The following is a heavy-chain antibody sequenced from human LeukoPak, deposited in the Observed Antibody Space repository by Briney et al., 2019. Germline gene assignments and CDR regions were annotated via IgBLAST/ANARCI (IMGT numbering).Heavy chain of an antibody. Sequence: ASVKVSCKASGGTFSSYAISWVRQAPGQGLEWMGGIIPIFGTANYAQKFQGRVTITADESTSTAYMELSSLRSEDTAVYYCARDPLRDYDSSGYYPHWGQGTLVTVSS. CDR2: IIPIFGTA. CDR3: ARDPLRDYDSSGYYPH. J-gene: IGHJ4*02. D-gene: IGHD3-22*01. V-gene: IGHV1-69*13. CDR1: GGTFSSYA.